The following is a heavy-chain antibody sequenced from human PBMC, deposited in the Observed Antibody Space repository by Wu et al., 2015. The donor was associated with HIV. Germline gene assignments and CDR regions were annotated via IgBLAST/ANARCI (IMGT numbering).Heavy chain of an antibody. D-gene: IGHD3-10*01. V-gene: IGHV1-69*05. CDR3: ARSARDYYGSGSHQYYFDY. J-gene: IGHJ4*02. CDR2: IIPIFGTA. Sequence: QVQLVQSGAEVKKPGSSVKVSCKASGGTFSSYAISWVRQAPGQGLEWMGGIIPIFGTANYAQKFQGRVTITTDESTSTAYMELSSLRSEDTAVYYCARSARDYYGSGSHQYYFDYWGQGTLVTVSS. CDR1: GGTFSSYA.